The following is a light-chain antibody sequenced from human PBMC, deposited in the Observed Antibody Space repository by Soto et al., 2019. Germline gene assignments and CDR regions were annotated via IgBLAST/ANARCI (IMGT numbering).Light chain of an antibody. J-gene: IGLJ3*02. CDR1: SSDVGGYNY. CDR3: TSYTSTSKFRV. Sequence: QSVLTQPASVSGSPGQSITISCTGTSSDVGGYNYVSWYQQHPGKAPKLIIYGVSNRPSGVSNRFSGSKSGNTASLTISGLQPEDEADYYCTSYTSTSKFRVFGGGTKVTVL. CDR2: GVS. V-gene: IGLV2-14*01.